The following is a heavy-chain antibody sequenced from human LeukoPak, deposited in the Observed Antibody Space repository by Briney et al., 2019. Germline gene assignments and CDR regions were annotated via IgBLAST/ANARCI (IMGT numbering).Heavy chain of an antibody. CDR3: APPPIAATGN. CDR1: GFIFNDFW. CDR2: IRQDGGAK. D-gene: IGHD6-13*01. Sequence: GGSLRLSCTASGFIFNDFWMSWVRQAPGEGLEWVANIRQDGGAKNYVDSVKGRFTISRDNAEKSLYLQMNSLRAEDTAAYYCAPPPIAATGNWGQGTLVTVSS. J-gene: IGHJ4*02. V-gene: IGHV3-7*01.